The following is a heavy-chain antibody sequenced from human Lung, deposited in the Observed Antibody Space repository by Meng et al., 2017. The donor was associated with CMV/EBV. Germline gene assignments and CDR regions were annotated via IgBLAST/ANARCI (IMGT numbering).Heavy chain of an antibody. CDR1: GFTFSSYG. J-gene: IGHJ6*02. D-gene: IGHD2-2*01. V-gene: IGHV3-33*06. CDR3: AKDIVVVPAPYYYYYGMDV. CDR2: IWYDGSNK. Sequence: SCAASGFTFSSYGMHWVRQAPGKGLEWVAAIWYDGSNKYYADSVKGRFTISRDNSKNTLYLQMNSLRAEDTAVYYCAKDIVVVPAPYYYYYGMDVXGQGXTVTVSS.